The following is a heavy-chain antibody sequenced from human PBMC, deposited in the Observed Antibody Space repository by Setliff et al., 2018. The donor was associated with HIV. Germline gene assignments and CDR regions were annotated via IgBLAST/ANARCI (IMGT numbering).Heavy chain of an antibody. CDR2: VDPEDGET. D-gene: IGHD7-27*01. CDR1: GYTFTDYY. V-gene: IGHV1-69-2*01. J-gene: IGHJ6*03. CDR3: TRGADYLGIPSYYYYYIDV. Sequence: ASVKVSCKASGYTFTDYYMHWVKQAPGKGPEWMGRVDPEDGETIYAEKFQGRVTITADTSTDTAYMELSRLRSEDTAVYYCTRGADYLGIPSYYYYYIDVWDKGTTVTVSS.